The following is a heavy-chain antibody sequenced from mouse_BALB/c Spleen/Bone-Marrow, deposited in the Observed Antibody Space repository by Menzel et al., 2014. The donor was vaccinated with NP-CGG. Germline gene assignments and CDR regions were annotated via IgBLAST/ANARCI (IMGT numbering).Heavy chain of an antibody. CDR2: INPSTGYT. V-gene: IGHV1-7*01. J-gene: IGHJ2*01. Sequence: VQLQQSGADLAQPGASVKMSCKASGYTFTSYWMHWVKQRPGQGLEWIGYINPSTGYTEYNQKFKDKATLTADKSSSTAYMQLSSLTSEDSAVYYCASNWDVDWGQGTTLTVSS. CDR3: ASNWDVD. D-gene: IGHD4-1*01. CDR1: GYTFTSYW.